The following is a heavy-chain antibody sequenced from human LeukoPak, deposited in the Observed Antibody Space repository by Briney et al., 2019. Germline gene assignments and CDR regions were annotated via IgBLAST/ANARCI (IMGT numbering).Heavy chain of an antibody. CDR2: IKGDGIST. Sequence: GGSLRLSCTASGFDFRSNWMHWVRHAPGQGLVWVSRIKGDGISTNYADSVKGRFTISRDIAKNTLYLQMNSLRAEDTGVYYCAKDHYWSIDYWGRGTLVTVSS. J-gene: IGHJ4*02. CDR1: GFDFRSNW. CDR3: AKDHYWSIDY. V-gene: IGHV3-74*01. D-gene: IGHD3-3*01.